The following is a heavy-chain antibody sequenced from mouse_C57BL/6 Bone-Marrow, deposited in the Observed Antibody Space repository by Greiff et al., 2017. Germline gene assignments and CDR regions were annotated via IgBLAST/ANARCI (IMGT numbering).Heavy chain of an antibody. CDR2: IYPRSGNT. CDR3: AFQLTPFDY. J-gene: IGHJ2*01. Sequence: VKLVESGAELARPGASVKLSCKASGYTFTSYGISWVKQRTGQGLEWIGEIYPRSGNTYYNEKFKGKATLTADKSSSTAYMELRSLTSEDSAVYFCAFQLTPFDYWGQGTTLTVSS. CDR1: GYTFTSYG. V-gene: IGHV1-81*01. D-gene: IGHD3-3*01.